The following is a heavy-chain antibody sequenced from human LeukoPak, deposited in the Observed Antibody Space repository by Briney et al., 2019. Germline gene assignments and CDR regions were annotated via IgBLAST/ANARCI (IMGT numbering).Heavy chain of an antibody. CDR1: GYTFISYA. D-gene: IGHD3-22*01. CDR3: ARRQDYYASSGYSVADAFDI. CDR2: INTNTGNP. V-gene: IGHV7-4-1*02. J-gene: IGHJ3*02. Sequence: GASVKVSCKASGYTFISYAMNWVRQAPGQGLEWMGWINTNTGNPTYAQGFTGRFVFSLDTSVSTSYLQISSLKAEDTAVYYCARRQDYYASSGYSVADAFDIWGQGTMVTVSS.